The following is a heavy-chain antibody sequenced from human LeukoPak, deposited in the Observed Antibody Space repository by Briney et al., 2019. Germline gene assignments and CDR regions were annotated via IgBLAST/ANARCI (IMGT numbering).Heavy chain of an antibody. CDR1: GYTFTSYD. CDR2: MNPNSGNT. D-gene: IGHD5-24*01. J-gene: IGHJ4*02. CDR3: ARVKPWDGYNPYYLHY. V-gene: IGHV1-8*03. Sequence: ASVKVSCKASGYTFTSYDINWVRQATGQGLEWMGCMNPNSGNTGYAQKFQGRVNITRNSSISTADMELSSLRSEDTAVYYCARVKPWDGYNPYYLHYWGRGSLVTVPS.